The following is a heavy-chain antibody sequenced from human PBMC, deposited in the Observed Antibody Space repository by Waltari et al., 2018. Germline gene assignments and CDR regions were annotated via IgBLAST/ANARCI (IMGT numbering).Heavy chain of an antibody. J-gene: IGHJ5*02. CDR2: ISSSGSTI. CDR1: GFTFRSYE. D-gene: IGHD4-17*01. Sequence: EVQLVESGGGLVQPGGSLRLSCAASGFTFRSYEMNWVRQAPGKGLEWVSYISSSGSTIYYADSVKGRFTISRDNAKNSLYLQMNSLRAEDTAVYYCARDADYDWFDPWGQGTLVTVSS. CDR3: ARDADYDWFDP. V-gene: IGHV3-48*03.